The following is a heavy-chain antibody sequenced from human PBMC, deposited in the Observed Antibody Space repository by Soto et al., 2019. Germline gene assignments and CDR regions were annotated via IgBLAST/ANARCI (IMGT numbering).Heavy chain of an antibody. CDR2: FDPEDGER. CDR3: ATELSLLLPFDIRPYSGIDV. J-gene: IGHJ6*02. Sequence: GASVKVSCKVSGYTLTELSMHWVRQAPGKGLEWMGDFDPEDGERMYAQKFQGRLTMTEDTSTDTAYMELSSLSSEDTAVYFCATELSLLLPFDIRPYSGIDVRGQRTTVTVSS. CDR1: GYTLTELS. D-gene: IGHD3-3*01. V-gene: IGHV1-24*01.